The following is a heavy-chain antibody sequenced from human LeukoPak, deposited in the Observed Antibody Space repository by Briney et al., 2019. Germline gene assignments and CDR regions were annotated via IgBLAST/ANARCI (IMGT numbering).Heavy chain of an antibody. V-gene: IGHV3-13*01. CDR3: VRGGIQVSGTDAIDS. CDR1: GFTFRSYD. J-gene: IGHJ4*02. Sequence: GSLRLSCPASGFTFRSYDMHWVRQVTGKVLEWVSAIRISGDTYYAGSVKGRFTIPRENAKNSFYLQWDSLAPGDTAVHYCVRGGIQVSGTDAIDSWGAGTPVTVSS. D-gene: IGHD6-19*01. CDR2: IRISGDT.